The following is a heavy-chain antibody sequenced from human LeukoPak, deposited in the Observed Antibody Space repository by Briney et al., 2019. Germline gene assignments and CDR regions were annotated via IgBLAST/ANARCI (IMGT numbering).Heavy chain of an antibody. V-gene: IGHV4-61*01. CDR1: GDSVSSGSYY. CDR3: ARLPMGSSGYYYIS. Sequence: PSETLSLTCTVSGDSVSSGSYYWSWIRQPPGKGLEWIGYIYYKGTTYYNPSLRSRVSISVDPAKNEFSLKLSSVTAADTAVYFCARLPMGSSGYYYISWGQGTLVTVSS. J-gene: IGHJ4*02. CDR2: IYYKGTT. D-gene: IGHD3-22*01.